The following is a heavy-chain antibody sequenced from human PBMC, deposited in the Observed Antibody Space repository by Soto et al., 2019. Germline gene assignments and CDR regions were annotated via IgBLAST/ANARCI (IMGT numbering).Heavy chain of an antibody. CDR1: GGTFSSYA. CDR3: ARGGSSSWYGLYGMDV. CDR2: IIPIFGTA. Sequence: SVKVSCKASGGTFSSYAISWARQAPGQGLEWMGGIIPIFGTANYAQKFQGRVTITADESTSTAYMELSSLRSEDTAVYYCARGGSSSWYGLYGMDVWGQGTTVTVS. D-gene: IGHD6-13*01. V-gene: IGHV1-69*13. J-gene: IGHJ6*02.